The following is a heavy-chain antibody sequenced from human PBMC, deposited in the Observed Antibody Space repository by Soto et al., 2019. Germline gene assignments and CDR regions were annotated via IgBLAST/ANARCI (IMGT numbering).Heavy chain of an antibody. CDR2: IYWDDDK. D-gene: IGHD1-26*01. CDR3: ARRLHGWYSVTYYGY. J-gene: IGHJ4*02. Sequence: QITLNESGPTLVKPTPTLTLTCTFSGFSLTTSGVGVGWIRQPPGTALEWLALIYWDDDKRYSPSLRNRLTITKDTSKNQVVLTMDNMDPVDTATYYCARRLHGWYSVTYYGYWGQGILVTVSS. V-gene: IGHV2-5*02. CDR1: GFSLTTSGVG.